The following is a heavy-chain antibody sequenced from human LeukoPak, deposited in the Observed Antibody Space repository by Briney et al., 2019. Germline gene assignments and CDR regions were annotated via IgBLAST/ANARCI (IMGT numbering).Heavy chain of an antibody. CDR3: ASKHITIFGVAPTYYFDY. CDR2: FDPEDGEA. D-gene: IGHD3-3*01. CDR1: GYTLTELS. V-gene: IGHV1-24*01. J-gene: IGHJ4*02. Sequence: ASVKVSCKVSGYTLTELSMHWVRQAPGKGLEWMGGFDPEDGEAIYAQKFQGRVTMTEDTPTDTAYMELSSLRSEDTAVYYCASKHITIFGVAPTYYFDYWGQGTLVTVSS.